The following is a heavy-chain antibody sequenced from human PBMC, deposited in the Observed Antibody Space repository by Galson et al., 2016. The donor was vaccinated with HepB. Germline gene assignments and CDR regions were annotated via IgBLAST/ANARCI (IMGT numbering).Heavy chain of an antibody. CDR3: ASLGNYNFWMGYTNYYYYHAMDV. Sequence: SETLSLTCTVSGGSISSNFWSWIRQPPGKGLEWIGYIYYSGNTNYNPSLKNRVTMSVDTSKNQFSLTLSSVTAADTAVYYCASLGNYNFWMGYTNYYYYHAMDVGGQGTTVTVS. J-gene: IGHJ6*02. D-gene: IGHD3-3*01. CDR1: GGSISSNF. CDR2: IYYSGNT. V-gene: IGHV4-59*08.